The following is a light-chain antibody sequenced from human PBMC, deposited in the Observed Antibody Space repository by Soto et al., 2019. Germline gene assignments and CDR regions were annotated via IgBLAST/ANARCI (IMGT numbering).Light chain of an antibody. V-gene: IGLV2-14*03. CDR2: DVS. CDR3: SSYTTSNTRQIA. Sequence: QSVLTQPASVSGSPGQWITISCTGTSSDVGGYNYVSWYQHHPGKAPKLIIYDVSNRPSGVSIRFSGSKSDNTASLTISGLQPEDEADYHCSSYTTSNTRQIAFGTGTKVTVL. J-gene: IGLJ1*01. CDR1: SSDVGGYNY.